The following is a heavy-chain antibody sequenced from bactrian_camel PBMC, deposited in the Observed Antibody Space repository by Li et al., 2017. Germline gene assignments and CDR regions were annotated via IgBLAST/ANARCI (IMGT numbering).Heavy chain of an antibody. Sequence: VQLVESGGGLVQPGGSLRLSCAASGFTFNSYTMSWVRQAPGKGLEWVSGVYSDGTNTYYTDSVKGRFTISRDNAKNMVYLQMNSLKSEDTALYYCATVAGSFSDDYARARAYVYWGQGTQVTVS. D-gene: IGHD4*01. CDR2: VYSDGTNT. J-gene: IGHJ4*01. CDR3: ATVAGSFSDDYARARAYVY. V-gene: IGHV3S7*01. CDR1: GFTFNSYT.